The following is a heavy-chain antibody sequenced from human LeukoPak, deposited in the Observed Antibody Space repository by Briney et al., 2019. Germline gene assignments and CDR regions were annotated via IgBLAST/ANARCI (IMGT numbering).Heavy chain of an antibody. V-gene: IGHV3-53*05. CDR3: ARDYARDTTMV. CDR2: IYSGGST. J-gene: IGHJ4*02. Sequence: PGGSLRLSCAASGFTVSSNYMSRVRQAPGKGLELVSVIYSGGSTYYADSVRGRFTISSDNSKNRLYLHVHTVRSGDTPMYYCARDYARDTTMVWGQGTLVTVSS. CDR1: GFTVSSNY. D-gene: IGHD5-18*01.